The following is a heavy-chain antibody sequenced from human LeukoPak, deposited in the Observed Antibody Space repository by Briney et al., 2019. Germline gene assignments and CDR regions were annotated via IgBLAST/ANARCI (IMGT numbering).Heavy chain of an antibody. J-gene: IGHJ4*02. CDR3: AREVVVVPAAIPSYFDY. CDR1: GGSISSGGYY. V-gene: IGHV4-30-2*01. D-gene: IGHD2-2*02. CDR2: IYHSGST. Sequence: SETLSLTCTVSGGSISSGGYYWSWIRQPPGKGPEWIGYIYHSGSTYYNPSLKSRVTISVDRSKNQFSLKLSSVTAADTAVYYCAREVVVVPAAIPSYFDYWGQGTLVTVSS.